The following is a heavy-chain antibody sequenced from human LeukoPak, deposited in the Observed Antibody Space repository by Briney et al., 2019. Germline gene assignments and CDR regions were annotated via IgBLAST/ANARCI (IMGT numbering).Heavy chain of an antibody. D-gene: IGHD2/OR15-2a*01. CDR2: IYPGDSDT. Sequence: GESRKIACYVSGLGFSSSWIGWVRQMPGKGLEWMGFIYPGDSDTRYSPSFQAQVTISADKSIGTAFLQWRSLKASDTAMYYCAVGTTPYFVDYWGQGTLVTVSS. CDR3: AVGTTPYFVDY. V-gene: IGHV5-51*01. J-gene: IGHJ4*02. CDR1: GLGFSSSW.